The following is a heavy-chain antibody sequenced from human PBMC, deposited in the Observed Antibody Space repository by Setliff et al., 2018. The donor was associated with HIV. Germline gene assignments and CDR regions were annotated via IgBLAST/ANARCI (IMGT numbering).Heavy chain of an antibody. Sequence: SETLSLTCAVYGGSFSGYYWSWIRQPPGKGLEWIGEINHSGSTNYNPSLKSRVTISVDTSKNQFSLKLSSVTAADTAVYYCARARTYCSGGSCYSGYFDYWVPETLLVTVSS. CDR2: INHSGST. J-gene: IGHJ4*03. D-gene: IGHD2-15*01. CDR1: GGSFSGYY. CDR3: ARARTYCSGGSCYSGYFDY. V-gene: IGHV4-34*01.